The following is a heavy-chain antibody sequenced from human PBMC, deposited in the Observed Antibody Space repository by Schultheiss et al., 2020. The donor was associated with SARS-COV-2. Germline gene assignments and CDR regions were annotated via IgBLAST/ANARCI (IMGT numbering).Heavy chain of an antibody. J-gene: IGHJ4*02. D-gene: IGHD4-17*01. CDR3: AREDDYGDFFDY. CDR1: GGTFSSYT. CDR2: IIPSLDIV. V-gene: IGHV1-69*02. Sequence: SVKVSCKASGGTFSSYTISWVRQAPGQGLEWMGRIIPSLDIVNSAQKFQGRVTITADKSTSTVYMELTSLRSDDTAVYYCAREDDYGDFFDYWGQGTLVTVSS.